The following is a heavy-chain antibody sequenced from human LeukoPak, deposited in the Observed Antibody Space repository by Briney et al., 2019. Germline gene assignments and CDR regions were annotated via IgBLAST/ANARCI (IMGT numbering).Heavy chain of an antibody. J-gene: IGHJ4*02. CDR3: ARGDSGSKD. CDR1: VFTFSNYN. V-gene: IGHV3-48*01. D-gene: IGHD5-12*01. CDR2: ISSDSATK. Sequence: GGSLRLSCAASVFTFSNYNMNWVRQAPGKGLEWVSYISSDSATKYYADSVKDRFTISRDNAKDSLYLQMNSLRAEDTAVYYCARGDSGSKDWGQGTLVTVSS.